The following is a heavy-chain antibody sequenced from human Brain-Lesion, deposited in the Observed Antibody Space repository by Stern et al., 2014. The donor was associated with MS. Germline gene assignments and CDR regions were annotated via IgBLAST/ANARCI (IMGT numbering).Heavy chain of an antibody. CDR1: GFTFDDFA. Sequence: VQLVESGGDLVQPGGSLGLSCAAFGFTFDDFAMHWFRQAPGKGLEWAGGISWNSGTIGYADSVKGRFTTSRDNAYSSLYLQMNSLRPEDTALYYCARDITGSSAYFAYWGQGTLVTVSS. D-gene: IGHD1-14*01. J-gene: IGHJ4*02. CDR2: ISWNSGTI. V-gene: IGHV3-9*01. CDR3: ARDITGSSAYFAY.